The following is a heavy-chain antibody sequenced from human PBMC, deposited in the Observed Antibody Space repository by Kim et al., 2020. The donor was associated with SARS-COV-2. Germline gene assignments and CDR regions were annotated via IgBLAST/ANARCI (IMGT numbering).Heavy chain of an antibody. V-gene: IGHV6-1*01. CDR3: ASGTTFSH. J-gene: IGHJ4*02. CDR2: KWYN. D-gene: IGHD4-4*01. Sequence: KWYNDYAVSVKSRITINPDTSKNQFSLQLNSVTPEDTAVYYCASGTTFSHWGQGTLVTVSS.